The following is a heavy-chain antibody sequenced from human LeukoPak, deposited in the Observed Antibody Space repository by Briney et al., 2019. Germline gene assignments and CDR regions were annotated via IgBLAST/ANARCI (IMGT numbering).Heavy chain of an antibody. J-gene: IGHJ3*02. D-gene: IGHD2-2*02. CDR3: ARRGRGYCRSSSFYRAGSFDI. Sequence: SETLSLTCAVYGGSFSGYYWSWIRQPPGKGLDWIGEINHSGSTNYNPSLKSRVTISVDTSKNQFSLKLRSVTAADTAVYYCARRGRGYCRSSSFYRAGSFDIWGQGTMVTVSS. CDR2: INHSGST. CDR1: GGSFSGYY. V-gene: IGHV4-34*01.